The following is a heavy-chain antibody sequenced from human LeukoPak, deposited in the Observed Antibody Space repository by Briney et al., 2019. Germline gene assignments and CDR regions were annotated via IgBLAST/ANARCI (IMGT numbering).Heavy chain of an antibody. J-gene: IGHJ4*02. CDR3: AKGNRGYCSSTSCYY. CDR2: ISGSGGST. D-gene: IGHD2-2*01. Sequence: GGSLRLSCAASGFTFSSYAMSWVRQAPGKGLEWVSAISGSGGSTYYADSVKGRFTISRDNSKNTLYLQMNSLRAEDTAVYYRAKGNRGYCSSTSCYYWGQGTLVTVSS. V-gene: IGHV3-23*01. CDR1: GFTFSSYA.